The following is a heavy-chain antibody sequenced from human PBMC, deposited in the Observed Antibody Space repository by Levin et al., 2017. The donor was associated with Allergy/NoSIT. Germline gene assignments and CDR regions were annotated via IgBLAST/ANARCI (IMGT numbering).Heavy chain of an antibody. CDR3: ARDIVVVPAATFMGAFDI. Sequence: SETLSLTCTVSGGSISSGGYYWSWIRQHPGTGLEWIGYIYYSGSTYYNPSLKSRVTISVDTSKNQFSLKLSSVTAADTAVYYCARDIVVVPAATFMGAFDIWGQGTMVTVSS. CDR2: IYYSGST. D-gene: IGHD2-2*01. V-gene: IGHV4-31*03. CDR1: GGSISSGGYY. J-gene: IGHJ3*02.